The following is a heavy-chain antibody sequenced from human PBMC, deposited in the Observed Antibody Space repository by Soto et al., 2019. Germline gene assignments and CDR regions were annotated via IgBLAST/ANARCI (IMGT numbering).Heavy chain of an antibody. CDR2: ISGSGGST. J-gene: IGHJ4*02. CDR3: AKVERVAYSSSWYFDY. V-gene: IGHV3-23*01. Sequence: GGSLRLSCAASGFTFSSYAMSWVRQAPGKGLEWVSAISGSGGSTYYADSVKGRFTISRDNSKNTLYLQMNSLRAEDTAVYYCAKVERVAYSSSWYFDYWGQGTLVTVSS. D-gene: IGHD6-13*01. CDR1: GFTFSSYA.